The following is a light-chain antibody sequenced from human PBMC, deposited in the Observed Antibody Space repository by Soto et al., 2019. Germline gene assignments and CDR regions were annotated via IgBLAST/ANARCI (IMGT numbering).Light chain of an antibody. V-gene: IGLV1-40*01. Sequence: SVLTQPPSVSGAPGQRVTISCTGSSSNIGAGYDVHWYQQLPGTAPKLLIYGNSNRPSGVPDRFSGSKSGTSASLAITGLQAEDEADYYCQSYDSSVSKVVFGGGTKLTVL. CDR1: SSNIGAGYD. CDR3: QSYDSSVSKVV. J-gene: IGLJ2*01. CDR2: GNS.